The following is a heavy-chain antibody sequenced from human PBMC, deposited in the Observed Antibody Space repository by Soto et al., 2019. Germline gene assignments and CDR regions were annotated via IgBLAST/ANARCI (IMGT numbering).Heavy chain of an antibody. J-gene: IGHJ5*02. V-gene: IGHV1-69*13. CDR1: GGTFSSYA. D-gene: IGHD1-20*01. CDR3: ARDRRITGIVAEIDL. Sequence: SVKVSCKASGGTFSSYAISWVRQAPGQGLEWMGGIIPIFGTANYAQKFQGRVTITADESTSTAYMELSSLRSEDTAVYYCARDRRITGIVAEIDLWGRGTLVTVSS. CDR2: IIPIFGTA.